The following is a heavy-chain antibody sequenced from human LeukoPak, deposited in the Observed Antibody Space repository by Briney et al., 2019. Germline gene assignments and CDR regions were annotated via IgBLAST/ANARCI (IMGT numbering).Heavy chain of an antibody. Sequence: GGSLRLSCAASGFTFSSHWMHWVRQAPGKGLVWVSRINSDGSITSYADSVKGRFTISRDNAKDTLYLQMNSLRAGDAAVYYCASPMWDTAIHDYWGQGTLVTVSS. CDR1: GFTFSSHW. CDR2: INSDGSIT. J-gene: IGHJ4*02. V-gene: IGHV3-74*01. D-gene: IGHD5-18*01. CDR3: ASPMWDTAIHDY.